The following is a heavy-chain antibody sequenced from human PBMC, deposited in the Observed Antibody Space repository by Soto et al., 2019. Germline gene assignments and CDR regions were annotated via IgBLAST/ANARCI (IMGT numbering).Heavy chain of an antibody. CDR1: GFTLSSYD. CDR2: ISGSGGST. D-gene: IGHD5-12*01. Sequence: VGSLRLSFAASGFTLSSYDMSWVLQAPWKGLEWVSAISGSGGSTYYADSVKGRFTISRDNSKNTLSLQMNSLRAEDTDVYYCAKALVATTGPFGYWGQGTLVTVSS. CDR3: AKALVATTGPFGY. J-gene: IGHJ4*02. V-gene: IGHV3-23*01.